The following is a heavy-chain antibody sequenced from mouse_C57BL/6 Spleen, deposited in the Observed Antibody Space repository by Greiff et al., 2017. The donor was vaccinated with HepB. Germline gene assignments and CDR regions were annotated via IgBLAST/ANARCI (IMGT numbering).Heavy chain of an antibody. CDR3: ARDQGSRGFDY. Sequence: EVQLVESEGGLVQPGSSMKLSCTASGFTFSDYYMAWVRQVPEKGLEWVANINYDGSSTYYLDSLKSRFIISRDNAKNILYLQMSSLKSEDTATYYCARDQGSRGFDYWGQGTTLTVSS. V-gene: IGHV5-16*01. CDR2: INYDGSST. J-gene: IGHJ2*01. CDR1: GFTFSDYY. D-gene: IGHD3-2*02.